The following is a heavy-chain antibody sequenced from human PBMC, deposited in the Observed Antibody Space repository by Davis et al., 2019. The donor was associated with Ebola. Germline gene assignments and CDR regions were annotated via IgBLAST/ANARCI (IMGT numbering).Heavy chain of an antibody. V-gene: IGHV4-34*01. D-gene: IGHD2-2*01. CDR3: ARGSGLIRGYCSSTSCRNYYYYYMDV. CDR1: GGSFSGYY. J-gene: IGHJ6*03. CDR2: INHRGST. Sequence: SETLSLTCAVYGGSFSGYYWSWIRQPPGRGLEWIGEINHRGSTNYNPSLKSRVTISVDTSKNQFSLKVTSVTAADTAVYYCARGSGLIRGYCSSTSCRNYYYYYMDVWGKGTTVTVSS.